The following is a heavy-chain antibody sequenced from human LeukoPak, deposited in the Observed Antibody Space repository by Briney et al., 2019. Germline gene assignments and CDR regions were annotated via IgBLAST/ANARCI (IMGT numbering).Heavy chain of an antibody. CDR3: AKDGGSLGYY. D-gene: IGHD3-16*01. CDR2: ISGSGGST. J-gene: IGHJ4*02. Sequence: PGGSLRLSCAASGFTFSSYAMSWVRQAPGKGLEWVSTISGSGGSTYYADSVKGRFTISRDNSKNTQYLQMNSLRAEDTAVYYCAKDGGSLGYYWGQGTLVTVSS. V-gene: IGHV3-23*01. CDR1: GFTFSSYA.